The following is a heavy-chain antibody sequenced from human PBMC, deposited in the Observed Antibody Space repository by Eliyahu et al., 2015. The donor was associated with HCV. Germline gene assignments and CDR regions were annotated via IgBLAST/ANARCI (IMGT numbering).Heavy chain of an antibody. J-gene: IGHJ6*02. CDR1: GFTFSSYA. V-gene: IGHV3-30*04. Sequence: QVQLVESGGGVVQPGRSXRXSCAASGFTFSSYAMHWAGRVSGKGLKWVTLISYDGSIKYYADSVKGRFNISRDNSKNRLYLQMNSLRAEDSAVYYCARGGDYGDSTDYYYYYGMDVWGQGTTVTVSS. CDR2: ISYDGSIK. D-gene: IGHD4-17*01. CDR3: ARGGDYGDSTDYYYYYGMDV.